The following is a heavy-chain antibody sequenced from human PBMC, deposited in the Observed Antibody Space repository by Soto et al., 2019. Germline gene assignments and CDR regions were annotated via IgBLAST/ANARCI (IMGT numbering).Heavy chain of an antibody. Sequence: GGSLRLSCAASGFTFSSYSMNWVRQAPGKGLEWVSYISGTSGTIFYRDSVEGRFTISRDNAKNSLYLQMHSLRDDDTAVYYCARGSQWTSPEYWGQGTRVTVSS. V-gene: IGHV3-48*02. CDR3: ARGSQWTSPEY. CDR1: GFTFSSYS. CDR2: ISGTSGTI. J-gene: IGHJ4*02. D-gene: IGHD6-19*01.